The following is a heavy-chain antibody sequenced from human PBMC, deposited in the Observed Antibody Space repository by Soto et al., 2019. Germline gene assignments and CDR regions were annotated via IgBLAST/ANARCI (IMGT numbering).Heavy chain of an antibody. D-gene: IGHD4-17*01. J-gene: IGHJ4*02. CDR2: ISYDGSNK. Sequence: GGSLRLSCAASGFTFSSYAMHWVRQAPGKGLEWVAVISYDGSNKYYADSVKGRFTISRDNSKNTLYLQMNSLRAEDTAVYYCARDYIPTVVTPISFTSDYWGQGTLVTVSS. CDR1: GFTFSSYA. V-gene: IGHV3-30-3*01. CDR3: ARDYIPTVVTPISFTSDY.